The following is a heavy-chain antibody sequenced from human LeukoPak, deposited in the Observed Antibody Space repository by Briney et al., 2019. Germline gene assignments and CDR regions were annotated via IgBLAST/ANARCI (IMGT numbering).Heavy chain of an antibody. J-gene: IGHJ3*01. Sequence: GGSLRLSCAASGFTFSSYAMSWVRQAPGKGLEWVSYIRASSSLISYADSVRGRFTISRDDAKKSVFLQMHSLRADDTAVYYCAREASLGWGQGTVVTVSS. CDR3: AREASLG. CDR2: IRASSSLI. CDR1: GFTFSSYA. V-gene: IGHV3-48*04.